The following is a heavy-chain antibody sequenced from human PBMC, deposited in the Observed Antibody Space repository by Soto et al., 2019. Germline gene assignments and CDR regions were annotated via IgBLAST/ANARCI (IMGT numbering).Heavy chain of an antibody. Sequence: VASVTVSCKASGVTFTSYGITWVRQAPGQGLEWMGWVSAYNGNTNYAQKFQGRVTMTTDTSTSTAYMELRSLRSDDTAVYYCARDRSGATARDFDYWGQGTLVTVSS. J-gene: IGHJ4*02. D-gene: IGHD1-26*01. CDR1: GVTFTSYG. CDR2: VSAYNGNT. CDR3: ARDRSGATARDFDY. V-gene: IGHV1-18*01.